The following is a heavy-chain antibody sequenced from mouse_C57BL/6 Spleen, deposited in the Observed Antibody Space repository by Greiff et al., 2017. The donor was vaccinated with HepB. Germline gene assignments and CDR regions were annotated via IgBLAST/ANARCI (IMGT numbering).Heavy chain of an antibody. CDR2: IDPENGDT. J-gene: IGHJ4*01. V-gene: IGHV14-4*01. Sequence: VQLQQSGAELVRPGASVKLSCTASGFNIKDDYMHWVKQRPEQGLEWIGWIDPENGDTEYASKFQGKATITADTSSNTAYLQLSSLTSEDTAVYYCTFQGLYSNYDAMDYWGQGTSVTVSS. D-gene: IGHD2-5*01. CDR3: TFQGLYSNYDAMDY. CDR1: GFNIKDDY.